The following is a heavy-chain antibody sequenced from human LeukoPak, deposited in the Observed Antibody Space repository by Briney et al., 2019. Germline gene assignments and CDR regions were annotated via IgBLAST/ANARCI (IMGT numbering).Heavy chain of an antibody. CDR3: TTGIFTIFGVVTNYYMDV. CDR2: IKSKTDGGTT. CDR1: GFTFSNAW. Sequence: PGGSLRLSCAASGFTFSNAWMSWVRQAPGKGLEWVGRIKSKTDGGTTDYAAPVKGRFTISRDDSKNTLYLQMNSLKTEDTAVYYCTTGIFTIFGVVTNYYMDVWGKGTTVTVSS. J-gene: IGHJ6*03. V-gene: IGHV3-15*01. D-gene: IGHD3-3*01.